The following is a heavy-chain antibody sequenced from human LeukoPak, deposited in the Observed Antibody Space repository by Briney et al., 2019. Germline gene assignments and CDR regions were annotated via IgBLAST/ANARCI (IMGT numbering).Heavy chain of an antibody. CDR2: IRYDGSNK. CDR3: AKDLWFGELLYAFDI. J-gene: IGHJ3*02. Sequence: PGGSLRLSCAASGFTFSSYGMHWVRQAPGKGLEWVAFIRYDGSNKYYADSVKGRFTISRDKSKNTLYLQMNSLRAEDTAVYYCAKDLWFGELLYAFDIWGQGTMVTVSS. CDR1: GFTFSSYG. V-gene: IGHV3-30*02. D-gene: IGHD3-10*01.